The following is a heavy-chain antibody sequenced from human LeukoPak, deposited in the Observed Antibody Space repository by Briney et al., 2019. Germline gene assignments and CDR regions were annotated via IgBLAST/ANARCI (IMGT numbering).Heavy chain of an antibody. CDR2: IYHSGST. J-gene: IGHJ6*03. Sequence: PSKTRSLTSAVPGYSITSGYYGGWIRQPPGKGLEWIGNIYHSGSTYYNPSLRSRVTISVDTSKNQFSLKLSSVTAADTAVYYCARAGIGIRYYMDVWGKGTTVTVSS. CDR1: GYSITSGYY. CDR3: ARAGIGIRYYMDV. D-gene: IGHD3-10*01. V-gene: IGHV4-38-2*01.